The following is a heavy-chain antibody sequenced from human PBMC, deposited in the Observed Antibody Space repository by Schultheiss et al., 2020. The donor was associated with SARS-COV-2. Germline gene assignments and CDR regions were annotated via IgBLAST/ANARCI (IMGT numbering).Heavy chain of an antibody. CDR3: ARGTAMAHY. J-gene: IGHJ4*02. Sequence: GESLKISCAASGFTFSNYAMSWVRQAPGKGLEWVSAIRGSGGSTYYADSVKGRFTISRDNSKNTLYLQMNSLRAEDTAVYYCARGTAMAHYWGQGTLVTVSS. V-gene: IGHV3-23*01. D-gene: IGHD5-18*01. CDR2: IRGSGGST. CDR1: GFTFSNYA.